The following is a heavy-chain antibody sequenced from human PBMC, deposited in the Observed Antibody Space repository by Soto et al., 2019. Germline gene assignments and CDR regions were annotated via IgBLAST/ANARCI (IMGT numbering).Heavy chain of an antibody. CDR1: GYTFTTYD. CDR2: LNPKSGNT. J-gene: IGHJ4*02. Sequence: QVQLVQSGPEVKKPGASVKVSCKASGYTFTTYDFNWVRQAPGQGLEWMGWLNPKSGNTGSAQKFQGRVTMTRDSSISAVYMELSSRSSDDTAIYYCGRVAGSPDYWGQGTLVTVSS. CDR3: GRVAGSPDY. D-gene: IGHD1-26*01. V-gene: IGHV1-8*01.